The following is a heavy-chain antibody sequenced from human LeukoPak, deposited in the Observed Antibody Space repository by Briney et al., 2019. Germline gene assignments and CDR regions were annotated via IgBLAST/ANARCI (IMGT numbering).Heavy chain of an antibody. D-gene: IGHD3-10*01. CDR3: ARDGGDFYGSGSYLAY. V-gene: IGHV3-21*01. CDR1: GFTFSSYS. CDR2: ISRNSGYI. J-gene: IGHJ4*02. Sequence: GGSLRLSCAASGFTFSSYSMTWVRQSPGKGLEWVSSISRNSGYIYYTDSMKGRLTISRDNANNSLYLQMNSLRAEDTAIYYCARDGGDFYGSGSYLAYWGQGTLVTVSS.